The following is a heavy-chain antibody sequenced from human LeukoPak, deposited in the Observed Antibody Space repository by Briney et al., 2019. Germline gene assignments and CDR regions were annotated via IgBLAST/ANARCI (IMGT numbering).Heavy chain of an antibody. J-gene: IGHJ4*02. CDR3: AREVGGDFDALDY. CDR1: GDSVSNKNW. Sequence: TSETLSLTCGVSGDSVSNKNWWNWVRQPPGKGLEWIGEIHHSGNTNYNSSLKSRVTISVDTSKNQISLKLTSVTAADTAVYYCAREVGGDFDALDYWGQGTLVTVSS. CDR2: IHHSGNT. D-gene: IGHD4-17*01. V-gene: IGHV4-4*02.